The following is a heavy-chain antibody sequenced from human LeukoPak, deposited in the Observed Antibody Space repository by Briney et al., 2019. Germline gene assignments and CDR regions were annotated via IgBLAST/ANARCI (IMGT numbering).Heavy chain of an antibody. Sequence: SETLSLTCAVYGGSFSGYYWSWIRQPPGKGLEWIGEINHSGSTNYNPSLKSRVTISVDTSKNQFSLKLSSVTAADTAVYYCAGRGSGYYLNYFDYWGQGTLVTVS. CDR2: INHSGST. CDR1: GGSFSGYY. D-gene: IGHD3-22*01. V-gene: IGHV4-34*01. J-gene: IGHJ4*02. CDR3: AGRGSGYYLNYFDY.